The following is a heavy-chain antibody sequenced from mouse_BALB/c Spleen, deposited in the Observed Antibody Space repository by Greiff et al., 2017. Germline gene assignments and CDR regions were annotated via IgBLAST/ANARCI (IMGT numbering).Heavy chain of an antibody. V-gene: IGHV5-4*02. CDR1: GFTFSDYY. J-gene: IGHJ3*01. Sequence: DVQLVESGGGLVKPGGSLKLSCAASGFTFSDYYMYWVRQTPEKRLEWVATISDGGSYTYYPDSVKGRFTISRDNAKNNLYLQMSSLKSEDTAMYYCAREFFAYWGQGTLVTVSA. CDR3: AREFFAY. CDR2: ISDGGSYT.